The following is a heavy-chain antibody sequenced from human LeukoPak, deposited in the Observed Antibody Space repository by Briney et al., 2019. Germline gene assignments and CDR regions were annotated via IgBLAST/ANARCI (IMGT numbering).Heavy chain of an antibody. J-gene: IGHJ4*02. V-gene: IGHV3-23*05. D-gene: IGHD3-16*01. CDR1: GFPFSSHA. CDR3: ANEIRPNDY. Sequence: PGGSLRLSCVASGFPFSSHAMCWVRQAPGKGLEWASSIDISGGATWYADSVRGRFTISRDNSKNTLYLQMTSLRVEDTALYYCANEIRPNDYWGQGTLVSVSS. CDR2: IDISGGAT.